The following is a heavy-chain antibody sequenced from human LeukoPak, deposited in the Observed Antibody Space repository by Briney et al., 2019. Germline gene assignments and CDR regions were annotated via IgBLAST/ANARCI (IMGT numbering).Heavy chain of an antibody. CDR1: GGSFSGYY. D-gene: IGHD4-17*01. Sequence: SETLSLTCAVYGGSFSGYYWSWIRQPSGKGLEWIGEINHSGSTNYNPSLKSRVTITVDTSKKQFSLKMTSVTAADTAVYYCARDPTTVTKGFDVWGQGTMVTVSS. CDR2: INHSGST. J-gene: IGHJ3*01. CDR3: ARDPTTVTKGFDV. V-gene: IGHV4-34*01.